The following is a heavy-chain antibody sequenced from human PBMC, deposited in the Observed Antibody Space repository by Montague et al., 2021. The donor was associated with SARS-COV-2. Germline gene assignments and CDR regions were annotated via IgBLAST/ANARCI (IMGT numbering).Heavy chain of an antibody. CDR2: IYYTENT. CDR1: GGSISNSIYY. CDR3: ARPGSGYSYGSGAFDY. D-gene: IGHD5-18*01. J-gene: IGHJ4*02. Sequence: ETLSLTCTVSGGSISNSIYYWDWIRQPPGKGLEWIGSIYYTENTYYNPSPKSRVTISIDTSKNQFSLKLSSVTAADTAVYYCARPGSGYSYGSGAFDYWGQGTLVTVSS. V-gene: IGHV4-39*01.